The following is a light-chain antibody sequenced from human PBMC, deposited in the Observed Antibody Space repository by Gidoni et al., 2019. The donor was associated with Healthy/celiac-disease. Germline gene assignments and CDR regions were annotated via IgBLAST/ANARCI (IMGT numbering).Light chain of an antibody. V-gene: IGLV4-69*01. CDR3: QTWGTGIVV. CDR2: LNSDGSH. J-gene: IGLJ2*01. Sequence: QLVLTKSPSASASLGASVKLTCTLSSGHSSYAIAWHQQQPEKGPRYLMKLNSDGSHSKGDGIPDRFSGSSSGAERYLTISSLQSDDEADYYCQTWGTGIVVFGGGTKLTVL. CDR1: SGHSSYA.